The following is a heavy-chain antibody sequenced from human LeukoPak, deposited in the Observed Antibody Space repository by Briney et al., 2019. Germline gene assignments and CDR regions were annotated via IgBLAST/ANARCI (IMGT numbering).Heavy chain of an antibody. CDR2: ISSIGGYI. V-gene: IGHV3-21*01. CDR3: GRDAYGGQPPY. D-gene: IGHD3-10*01. J-gene: IGHJ4*02. CDR1: GFTVSSNY. Sequence: GGSLRLSCAASGFTVSSNYMSWVRQAPGKGLEWVSSISSIGGYIYYADSVKGRFTVSGDNAKNSLYLQVNSLRVEDTAVYYCGRDAYGGQPPYWGQGTLVTVSS.